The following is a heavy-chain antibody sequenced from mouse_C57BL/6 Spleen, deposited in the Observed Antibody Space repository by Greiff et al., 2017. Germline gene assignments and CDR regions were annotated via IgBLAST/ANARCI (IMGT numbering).Heavy chain of an antibody. CDR3: ARPNYGSSYVNYFDY. J-gene: IGHJ2*01. D-gene: IGHD1-1*01. Sequence: EVQLQQSGPELVKPGASVKIPCKASGYTFTDYNMDWVKQSHGKSLEWIGDINPNNGGTIYNQKFKGKATLTVDKSSSTAYMELRSLTSEDTAVYYCARPNYGSSYVNYFDYWGQGTTLTVSS. V-gene: IGHV1-18*01. CDR1: GYTFTDYN. CDR2: INPNNGGT.